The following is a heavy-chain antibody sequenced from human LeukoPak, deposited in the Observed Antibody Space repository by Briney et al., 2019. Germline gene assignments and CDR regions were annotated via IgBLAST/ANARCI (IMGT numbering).Heavy chain of an antibody. Sequence: GGSLRLSCAASGFTFSSYAMSWVRQAPGKGLEWVSAISGSGGSTYYADSVKGRFTISRDNSKNTLYLQMNSPRAEDTAVYYCAKGYYDFWSDTDAFDIWGQGTMVTVSS. CDR1: GFTFSSYA. V-gene: IGHV3-23*01. D-gene: IGHD3-3*01. J-gene: IGHJ3*02. CDR3: AKGYYDFWSDTDAFDI. CDR2: ISGSGGST.